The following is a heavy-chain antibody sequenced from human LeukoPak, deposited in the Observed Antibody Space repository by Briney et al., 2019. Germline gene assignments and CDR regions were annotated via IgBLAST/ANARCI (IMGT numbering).Heavy chain of an antibody. Sequence: ASVKVSCKVSGDTVTEFAMHWVRQGPGKGLEWLGGFDPQRGAKIYAQNFQGRVTMTEDTSTDTAYMELSSLTFDDTAVYYCATDFRYYQLLISIPVRPNFHSWGQGTLVTVSS. CDR2: FDPQRGAK. J-gene: IGHJ4*02. CDR1: GDTVTEFA. CDR3: ATDFRYYQLLISIPVRPNFHS. D-gene: IGHD2-2*01. V-gene: IGHV1-24*01.